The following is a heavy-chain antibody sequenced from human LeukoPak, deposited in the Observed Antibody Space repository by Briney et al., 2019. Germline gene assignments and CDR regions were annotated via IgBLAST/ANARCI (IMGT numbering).Heavy chain of an antibody. V-gene: IGHV3-21*01. Sequence: GGSLRLSCAASGFTFSSYSMNWFRQAPGLGLEWVSSISSSSSYIYYADSVKGRFTISRGKAKNSLYLQMNSLRAEVTAVYYCARGRLLWFGESTYYMDVWGKGTTVTVSS. CDR1: GFTFSSYS. D-gene: IGHD3-10*01. J-gene: IGHJ6*03. CDR3: ARGRLLWFGESTYYMDV. CDR2: ISSSSSYI.